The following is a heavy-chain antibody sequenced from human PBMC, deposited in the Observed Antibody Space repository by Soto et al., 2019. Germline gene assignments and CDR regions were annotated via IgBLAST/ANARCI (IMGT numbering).Heavy chain of an antibody. CDR2: IYYSGST. CDR1: GGSISSGGYY. D-gene: IGHD6-6*01. Sequence: SETLSLTCTVSGGSISSGGYYWSWIRQHPGKGLEWIGYIYYSGSTYYNPSLKSRVTISVDTSKNQFSLKLGSVTAAGTAVYYCARGASSSSGSIEQFDPWGQGTLVTVSS. V-gene: IGHV4-31*03. J-gene: IGHJ5*02. CDR3: ARGASSSSGSIEQFDP.